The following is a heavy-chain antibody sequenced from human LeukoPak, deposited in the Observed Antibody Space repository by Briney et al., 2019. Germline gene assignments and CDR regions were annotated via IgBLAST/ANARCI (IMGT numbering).Heavy chain of an antibody. D-gene: IGHD2-21*02. Sequence: SETLSLTCAVYGGSFSGYYWSWIRQLPGKGLEWIGEINHSGSTNYNPSLKSRVTISVDTSKNQFSLKLSSVTAADTAVYYCARGGVVTAILRRYYGMDVWGQGTTVTVSS. CDR1: GGSFSGYY. CDR3: ARGGVVTAILRRYYGMDV. CDR2: INHSGST. V-gene: IGHV4-34*01. J-gene: IGHJ6*02.